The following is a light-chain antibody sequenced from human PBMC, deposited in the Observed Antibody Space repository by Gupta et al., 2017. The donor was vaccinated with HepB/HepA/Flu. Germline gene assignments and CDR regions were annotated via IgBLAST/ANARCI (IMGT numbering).Light chain of an antibody. CDR1: QSISSW. CDR2: KAS. CDR3: QQDSRSSLT. V-gene: IGKV1-5*03. Sequence: DLQMTQSPSTLSASVGDRVTITCRASQSISSWLAWYQQKPGKAPKLLISKASSLESGVPSRFSGSGSGTNFTLTISSLQPDDFATYYCQQDSRSSLTFGQGTKVEIK. J-gene: IGKJ1*01.